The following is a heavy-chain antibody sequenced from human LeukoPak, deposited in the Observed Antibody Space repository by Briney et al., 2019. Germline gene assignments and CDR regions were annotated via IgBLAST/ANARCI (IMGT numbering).Heavy chain of an antibody. V-gene: IGHV4-39*01. J-gene: IGHJ5*02. CDR3: APVAGLYKWSDP. Sequence: MSSETLSLTCTVSGGSISSSIYYWGWIRQPPGKGLEWIGTVSYSGTSYYSPSLKNRVTMSVDPTKNQFSLKLKSVTVTDTAVYYCAPVAGLYKWSDPWGQGILVTASS. D-gene: IGHD6-19*01. CDR2: VSYSGTS. CDR1: GGSISSSIYY.